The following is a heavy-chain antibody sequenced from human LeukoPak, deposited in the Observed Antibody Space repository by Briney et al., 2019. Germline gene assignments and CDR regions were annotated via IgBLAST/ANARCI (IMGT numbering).Heavy chain of an antibody. CDR3: ARSLQPGVYAFDI. J-gene: IGHJ3*02. D-gene: IGHD6-13*01. CDR2: IYYSGST. Sequence: PSETLSLTCTVSGVSISSYYWTWIRQPPGEGLEGIGYIYYSGSTNYNPSLKSRVTISVDTSKNQFSLKLSSVTAADTAVYYCARSLQPGVYAFDIWGQGTMVTVSS. CDR1: GVSISSYY. V-gene: IGHV4-59*01.